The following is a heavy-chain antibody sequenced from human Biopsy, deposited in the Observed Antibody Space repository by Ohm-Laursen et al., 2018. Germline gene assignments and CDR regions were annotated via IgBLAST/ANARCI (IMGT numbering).Heavy chain of an antibody. J-gene: IGHJ4*02. CDR2: FSVKTGNT. Sequence: SVKVSCKASGYTFTNYAINWVRQAPGQGLEWLGGFSVKTGNTNYTQKLQGRVTMTTDTSTNTAYMELRSLRSDDTALYYCAREGTSVTFFGKISDYYFDFWGPGTVVTVSS. CDR3: AREGTSVTFFGKISDYYFDF. CDR1: GYTFTNYA. D-gene: IGHD3-3*01. V-gene: IGHV1-18*01.